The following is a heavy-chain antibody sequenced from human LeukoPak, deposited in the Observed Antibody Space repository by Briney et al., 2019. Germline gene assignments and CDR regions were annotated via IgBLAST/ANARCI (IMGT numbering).Heavy chain of an antibody. CDR1: GFTFSSYN. CDR3: ARDPYSGSYGDYYYYYMDV. CDR2: ITTSSTYI. V-gene: IGHV3-21*01. Sequence: PGGSLRLSCAASGFTFSSYNMNWVRQAPGKGLEWVSSITTSSTYIYYADSVKGRFTISRDNAKNSLYLQMNSLRAEDTAVYYCARDPYSGSYGDYYYYYMDVWGKGTTVTISS. J-gene: IGHJ6*03. D-gene: IGHD1-26*01.